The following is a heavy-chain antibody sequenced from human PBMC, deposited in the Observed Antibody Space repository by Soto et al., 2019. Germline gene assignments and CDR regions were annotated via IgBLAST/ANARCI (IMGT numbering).Heavy chain of an antibody. J-gene: IGHJ4*02. D-gene: IGHD5-18*01. V-gene: IGHV1-18*04. CDR1: GYTFSNYG. CDR3: ARILDTAMVKSRGHDY. CDR2: ISAYTGNT. Sequence: ASVKVSCKASGYTFSNYGFSWVRQAPGQGLEWMGWISAYTGNTNSSQKLQGRVTMTTDTSTSTAYMELRSLRSDDTAVYYCARILDTAMVKSRGHDYWGQGTLVTVSS.